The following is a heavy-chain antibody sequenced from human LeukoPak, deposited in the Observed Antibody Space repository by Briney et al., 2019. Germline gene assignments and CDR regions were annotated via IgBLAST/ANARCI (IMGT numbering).Heavy chain of an antibody. CDR2: IYYSGST. V-gene: IGHV4-59*12. J-gene: IGHJ6*02. Sequence: PSGTLSLTCTVSGGSISSYYWSWIRQPPGKGLEWIGYIYYSGSTNYNPSLKSRVTISVDTSKNQFSLKLSSVTAADTAVYYCARRPRIAAAGTPYYYGMDVWGQGTTVTVSS. D-gene: IGHD6-13*01. CDR1: GGSISSYY. CDR3: ARRPRIAAAGTPYYYGMDV.